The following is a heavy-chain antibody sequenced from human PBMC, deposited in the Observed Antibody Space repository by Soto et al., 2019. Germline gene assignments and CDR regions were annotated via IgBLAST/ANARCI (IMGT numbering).Heavy chain of an antibody. D-gene: IGHD3-10*01. CDR3: ARQGWFGELSRARGPYYYGMDV. CDR2: IGTAGDT. CDR1: GFTFSSYD. V-gene: IGHV3-13*01. Sequence: GGSLRLSCAASGFTFSSYDMHWVRQATGKGLEWVSAIGTAGDTYYPGSVKGRFTISRENAKNSLYLQMNSLRAEDTAVYYCARQGWFGELSRARGPYYYGMDVWGQGTTVTVSS. J-gene: IGHJ6*02.